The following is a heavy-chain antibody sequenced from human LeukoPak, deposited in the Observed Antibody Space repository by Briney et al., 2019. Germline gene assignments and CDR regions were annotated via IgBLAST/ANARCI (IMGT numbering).Heavy chain of an antibody. V-gene: IGHV3-30*18. J-gene: IGHJ4*02. D-gene: IGHD4-17*01. Sequence: GGSLRLSCAASGFTFSSYGMHWVRQTPGKGLEWVAVISYDGSNKYYADSVKGRFTISRDNSKNTLYPQMNRLRVEDTAVYYCANAEYGDYVGYFDYWGQGTLVTVSS. CDR3: ANAEYGDYVGYFDY. CDR1: GFTFSSYG. CDR2: ISYDGSNK.